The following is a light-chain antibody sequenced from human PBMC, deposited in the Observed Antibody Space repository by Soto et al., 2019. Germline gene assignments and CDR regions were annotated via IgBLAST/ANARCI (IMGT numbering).Light chain of an antibody. CDR3: LQDYGYPRT. J-gene: IGKJ1*01. CDR1: QGIRDD. V-gene: IGKV1-6*01. CDR2: TAS. Sequence: IQMTQSPSSLAASVGDRVTITCRASQGIRDDLSWYQQKPGKAPKLLIYTASRLQSGVPSRFSGSASGTDFTPAISSLQPEDFATYYCLQDYGYPRTFGQGTKVDIK.